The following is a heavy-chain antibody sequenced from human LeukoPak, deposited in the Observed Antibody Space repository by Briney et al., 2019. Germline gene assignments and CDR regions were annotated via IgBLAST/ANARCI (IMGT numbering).Heavy chain of an antibody. CDR2: IYYSGST. CDR1: GGSISSYY. Sequence: PSETLSLTCTVSGGSISSYYWSWIRQPPGKGLEWIGYIYYSGSTNYNPSLKSRVTISVDTSKNQFSLKLSSVTAADTAVYYCARGQGIAAAYDAFDIWGQGTMVTVSS. J-gene: IGHJ3*02. CDR3: ARGQGIAAAYDAFDI. D-gene: IGHD6-13*01. V-gene: IGHV4-59*01.